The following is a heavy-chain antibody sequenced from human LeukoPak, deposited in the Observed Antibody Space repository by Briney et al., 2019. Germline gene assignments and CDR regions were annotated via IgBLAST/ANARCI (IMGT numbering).Heavy chain of an antibody. V-gene: IGHV4-4*07. J-gene: IGHJ4*02. CDR3: AREVGGGYYYDSSGPRFDY. CDR2: IYTSGST. D-gene: IGHD3-22*01. Sequence: PSETLSLTCTVSGGSISSYYWSWIRQPAGEGLERIGRIYTSGSTNYNPSLKSRVTMSVDTSKNQFSLKLSSVTAADTAVYYCAREVGGGYYYDSSGPRFDYWGQGTLVTVSS. CDR1: GGSISSYY.